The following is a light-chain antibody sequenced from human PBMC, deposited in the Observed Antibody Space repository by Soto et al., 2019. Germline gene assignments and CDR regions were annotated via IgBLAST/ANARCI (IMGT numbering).Light chain of an antibody. CDR2: AAS. V-gene: IGKV1-39*01. CDR3: QQSYSTQYT. J-gene: IGKJ2*01. Sequence: DIQMTQSPSSLSASVGDRVTITCRASQSISSYLNWYQQKPGKAPKLLIYAASSLQSGVPSRFSGSGSGTDFTLPISRLQPEDFATYYCQQSYSTQYTFGQGTKLEIK. CDR1: QSISSY.